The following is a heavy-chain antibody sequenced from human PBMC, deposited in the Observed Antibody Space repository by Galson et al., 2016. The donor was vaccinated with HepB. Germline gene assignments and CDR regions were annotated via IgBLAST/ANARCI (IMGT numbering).Heavy chain of an antibody. J-gene: IGHJ3*02. CDR1: GDSIGSDTNW. CDR3: ARDCTGGTCKLARHDAFDI. CDR2: IYHSGDT. V-gene: IGHV4-4*02. D-gene: IGHD2-8*02. Sequence: SETLSLTCAVSGDSIGSDTNWWSWVRQPPGKGLEWIGEIYHSGDTNYNPSLKSRVTMSVDTSKSQFSLRLSSVTAADTALYFCARDCTGGTCKLARHDAFDIWGQGTMVTVSS.